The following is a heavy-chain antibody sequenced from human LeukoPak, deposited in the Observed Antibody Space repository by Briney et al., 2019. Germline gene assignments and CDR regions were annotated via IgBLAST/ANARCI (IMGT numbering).Heavy chain of an antibody. Sequence: GESLQISCKGSGYSFTDYWIGWVRQMPGKGLEWMGITYPGDSDIRYSPSFQGQVTISADKPISTAYLQWSSPKASDTAMYYCARQSIAGRPPDYWGQGTLVTVSS. CDR3: ARQSIAGRPPDY. J-gene: IGHJ4*02. D-gene: IGHD6-6*01. V-gene: IGHV5-51*01. CDR1: GYSFTDYW. CDR2: TYPGDSDI.